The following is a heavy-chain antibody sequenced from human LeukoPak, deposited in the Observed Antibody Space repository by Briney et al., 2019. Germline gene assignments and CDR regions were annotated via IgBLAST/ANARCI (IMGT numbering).Heavy chain of an antibody. D-gene: IGHD3-3*01. Sequence: GGSLRLSCVTSGFIFSNYGMHWVRQAPGKGLEWLTFIQFDGSNKLYADSVKGRFTVSRDTSKNTVSLQMTSLRVEDTAVYYCAKENDFWSGPEGWGQGTLVTVSS. J-gene: IGHJ4*02. CDR1: GFIFSNYG. CDR2: IQFDGSNK. CDR3: AKENDFWSGPEG. V-gene: IGHV3-30*02.